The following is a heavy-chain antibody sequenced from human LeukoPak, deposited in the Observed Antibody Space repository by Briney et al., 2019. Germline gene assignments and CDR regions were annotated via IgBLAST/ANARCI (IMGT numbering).Heavy chain of an antibody. CDR1: GGSVSSGSYY. V-gene: IGHV4-61*01. Sequence: SETLSLTCTVSGGSVSSGSYYWSWIRQPPGKGLEWIGYIYYSGSTNYNPSLKGRVTISVDTSKNQFSLKLSSVTAADTAVYYCARDPFPMTTVTTSEYWGQGTLVTVSS. CDR3: ARDPFPMTTVTTSEY. J-gene: IGHJ4*02. CDR2: IYYSGST. D-gene: IGHD4-17*01.